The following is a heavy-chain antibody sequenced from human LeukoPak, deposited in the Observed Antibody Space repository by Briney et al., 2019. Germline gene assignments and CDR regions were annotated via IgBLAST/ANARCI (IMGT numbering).Heavy chain of an antibody. CDR1: GYTFSSYG. Sequence: GGSLRLSCAASGYTFSSYGMHWVRQAPGKGLEWVAVIWYDGSNKYYTDSVKGRLTISRDNSKNTLYLQMNNLRAEDTAVYYCAREGPRGNSQFDYWGQGTLVTVSS. V-gene: IGHV3-33*01. CDR2: IWYDGSNK. J-gene: IGHJ4*02. CDR3: AREGPRGNSQFDY. D-gene: IGHD2/OR15-2a*01.